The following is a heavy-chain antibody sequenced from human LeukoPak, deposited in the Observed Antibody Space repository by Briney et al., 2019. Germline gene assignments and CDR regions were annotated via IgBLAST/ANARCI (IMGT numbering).Heavy chain of an antibody. CDR1: GGSISSGGYY. Sequence: SETLSLTCTVSGGSISSGGYYWSWIRQPPGKGLEWIGYIYHSGSTYYNPSLKSRVTISVDRSKNQFSLKLSSVTAADTAVYYCARSYDSSGYRHDYWGQGTLVTVSS. V-gene: IGHV4-30-2*01. CDR2: IYHSGST. J-gene: IGHJ4*02. D-gene: IGHD3-22*01. CDR3: ARSYDSSGYRHDY.